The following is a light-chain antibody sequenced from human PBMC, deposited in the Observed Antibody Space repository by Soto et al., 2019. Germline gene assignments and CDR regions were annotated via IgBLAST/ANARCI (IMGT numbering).Light chain of an antibody. CDR1: SSDVGGYNY. CDR2: DVS. J-gene: IGLJ3*02. V-gene: IGLV2-14*01. Sequence: QSVLTQSASVSGSPGQSITISCTGTSSDVGGYNYVSWYQQHPDKAPKLIIDDVSNRPSGVSTRFSGSKSGNTASLTISGLQAEDEADYSCSSYTSTNSWVFGGGTKLTVL. CDR3: SSYTSTNSWV.